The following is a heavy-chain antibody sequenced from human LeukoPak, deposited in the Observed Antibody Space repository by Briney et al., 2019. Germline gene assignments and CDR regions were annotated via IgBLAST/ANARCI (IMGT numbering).Heavy chain of an antibody. CDR3: AKGYCISTSCYFDY. Sequence: PGGSLRLSCAASGFTFSSYEMNWVRQAPGKGLEWVSYISSSGSTIYYADSVKGRFTISRDNAKNSLYLQMNSLRVEDTAFYYCAKGYCISTSCYFDYWGQGTLVTVSS. CDR1: GFTFSSYE. CDR2: ISSSGSTI. J-gene: IGHJ4*02. D-gene: IGHD2-2*01. V-gene: IGHV3-48*03.